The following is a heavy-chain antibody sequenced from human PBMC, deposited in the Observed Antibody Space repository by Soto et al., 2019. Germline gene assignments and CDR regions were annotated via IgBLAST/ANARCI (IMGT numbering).Heavy chain of an antibody. CDR2: IKQDGSEK. CDR3: ARDSRGDYYDSSGYFDY. J-gene: IGHJ4*02. V-gene: IGHV3-7*05. CDR1: GFTFSCYW. Sequence: GGSLRLSCAASGFTFSCYWMSWVRQAPGKGLEWVANIKQDGSEKYYVDSVKGRFTISRDNAKNSLYLQMNSLRAEDTAVYYCARDSRGDYYDSSGYFDYWGKGSLVTVAS. D-gene: IGHD3-22*01.